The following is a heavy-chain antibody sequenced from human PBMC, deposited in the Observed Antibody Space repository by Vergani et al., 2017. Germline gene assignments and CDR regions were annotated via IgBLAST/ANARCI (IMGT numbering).Heavy chain of an antibody. J-gene: IGHJ4*02. CDR2: IKNDGGKS. D-gene: IGHD1-1*01. Sequence: DVQLLQSGGDLVQPGGSLKLSCVASGFTFSTYAMSWVRQTPGKGLEWVSTIKNDGGKSHYADFGKGRFAISRDNSRNTLYLQMNSLRVEDTAVYYCGRGSDNYNWGQGALVTV. V-gene: IGHV3-23*01. CDR1: GFTFSTYA. CDR3: GRGSDNYN.